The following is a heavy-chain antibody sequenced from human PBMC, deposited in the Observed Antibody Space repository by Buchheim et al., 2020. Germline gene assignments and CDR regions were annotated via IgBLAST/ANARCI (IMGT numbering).Heavy chain of an antibody. CDR2: ISDSSSYT. J-gene: IGHJ5*02. CDR1: GFAFSDYY. Sequence: QVQLVESGGGLVKPGGSLRLSCAASGFAFSDYYMNWIRLAPGKGLEWVSYISDSSSYTKYSDSVKDRFTISRDNAKNSLSLQMNSLRAEDTAVYFCVRGGGYCTTTSCHRALNWFDPWGQRTL. D-gene: IGHD2-8*01. CDR3: VRGGGYCTTTSCHRALNWFDP. V-gene: IGHV3-11*06.